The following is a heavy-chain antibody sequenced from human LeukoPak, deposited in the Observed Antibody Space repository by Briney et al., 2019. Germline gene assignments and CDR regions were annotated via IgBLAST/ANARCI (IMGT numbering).Heavy chain of an antibody. J-gene: IGHJ5*02. CDR1: GFTFSSYA. CDR3: AKDQGYTQSSYSYGLDWFDP. CDR2: ISGSGGST. Sequence: GGSLRLSCAASGFTFSSYAMSWVRQAPGKGLEWVSAISGSGGSTYYADSVKGRFTISRDNSKNTLYLQMNSLRAEDTAVYYCAKDQGYTQSSYSYGLDWFDPWGQGTPVTVSS. V-gene: IGHV3-23*01. D-gene: IGHD5-18*01.